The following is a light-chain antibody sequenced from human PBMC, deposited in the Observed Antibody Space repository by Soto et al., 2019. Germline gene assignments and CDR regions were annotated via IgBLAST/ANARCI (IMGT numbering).Light chain of an antibody. V-gene: IGKV3-15*01. CDR1: QRVSSN. CDR3: QQYNDWPLT. Sequence: EIVMTQSPATLSVSPGERATLSCRASQRVSSNLAWYQQKPGQAPRLLIYGASTRATGIPVRFSGSGSGTEFTLTISSLQSEDCAVYYCQQYNDWPLTFGGGTKVEIK. CDR2: GAS. J-gene: IGKJ4*01.